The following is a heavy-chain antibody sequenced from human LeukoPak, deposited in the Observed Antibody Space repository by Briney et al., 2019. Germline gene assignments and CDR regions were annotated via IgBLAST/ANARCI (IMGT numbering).Heavy chain of an antibody. D-gene: IGHD3-22*01. CDR1: GGSFSNFA. CDR2: IIPIFGTA. V-gene: IGHV1-69*05. CDR3: ARAATMIVNAFDI. J-gene: IGHJ3*02. Sequence: ASVKVSCKASGGSFSNFAINWVRQAPGQGLEWMGNIIPIFGTANYARKFQGRVTITRNTSISTAYMELSSLRSEDTAVYYCARAATMIVNAFDIWGQGTMVTVSS.